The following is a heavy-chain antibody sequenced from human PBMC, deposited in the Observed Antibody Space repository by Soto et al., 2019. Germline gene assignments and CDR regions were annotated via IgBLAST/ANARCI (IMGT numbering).Heavy chain of an antibody. Sequence: SETLSLTCTVSGGSISSGDYYWSWIRQPPGKGLEWIGYVCYGGSTNYNPSLKSRVTISVDTSKNQFSLKLSSVTAADTAVYYCARLTWADYGGIFDPWGQGTLVTVSS. V-gene: IGHV4-61*08. CDR2: VCYGGST. D-gene: IGHD4-17*01. CDR3: ARLTWADYGGIFDP. CDR1: GGSISSGDYY. J-gene: IGHJ5*02.